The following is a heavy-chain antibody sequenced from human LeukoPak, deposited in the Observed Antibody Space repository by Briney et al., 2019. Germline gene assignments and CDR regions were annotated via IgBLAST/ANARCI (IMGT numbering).Heavy chain of an antibody. CDR1: GFTFSDYY. V-gene: IGHV3-11*01. D-gene: IGHD3-22*01. J-gene: IGHJ4*02. CDR3: ARDQDYYDSSGYYTPFFDY. Sequence: RPGGSLRLSCAASGFTFSDYYMSWIRQAPGKGLEWVSYISSGSTIYYADSVKGRFTISRDNAKNSLYLQMNSPRAEDTAVYYCARDQDYYDSSGYYTPFFDYWGQGTLVTVSS. CDR2: ISSGSTI.